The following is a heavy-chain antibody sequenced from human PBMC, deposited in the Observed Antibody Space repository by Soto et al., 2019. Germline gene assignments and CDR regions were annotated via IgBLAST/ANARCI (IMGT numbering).Heavy chain of an antibody. V-gene: IGHV1-2*02. Sequence: ASVKVSCKASGYTFTGFYMHWVRQAPGQGLEWMGWINPNNGGTNYVQKFQDRVTMTRDTSITTAYMELSGLRSDDTAVYYCARDPGRYGDYSYWGQGTLVTVS. CDR2: INPNNGGT. CDR3: ARDPGRYGDYSY. CDR1: GYTFTGFY. J-gene: IGHJ4*02. D-gene: IGHD4-17*01.